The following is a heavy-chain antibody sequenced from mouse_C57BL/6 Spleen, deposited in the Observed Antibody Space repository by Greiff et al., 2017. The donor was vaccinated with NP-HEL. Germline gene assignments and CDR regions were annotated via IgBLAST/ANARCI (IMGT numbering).Heavy chain of an antibody. CDR1: GFTFSSYT. D-gene: IGHD2-3*01. Sequence: EVMLVESGGGLVKPGGSLKLSCAASGFTFSSYTMSWVRQTPEKRLEWVATISGGGGNTYYPDSVKGRFTISRDNAKNTLYLQMSSLRSEDTALYYCARSDGYYLDYWGQGTTLTVSS. J-gene: IGHJ2*01. V-gene: IGHV5-9*01. CDR2: ISGGGGNT. CDR3: ARSDGYYLDY.